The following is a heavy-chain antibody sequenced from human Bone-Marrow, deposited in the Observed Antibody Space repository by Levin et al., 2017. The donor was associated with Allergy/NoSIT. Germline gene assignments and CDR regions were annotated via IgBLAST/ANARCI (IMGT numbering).Heavy chain of an antibody. Sequence: SETLSLTCTVSGASLKTNSYYWGWVRQAPGKGLEWIATIHYGGRAYYNPSLKSRVTISVDTSKNQFSLKVNSLTAADTAVYFCTREVYSVTRDYFDSWGRGTLVTVSS. J-gene: IGHJ4*02. CDR1: GASLKTNSYY. CDR3: TREVYSVTRDYFDS. CDR2: IHYGGRA. D-gene: IGHD4-17*01. V-gene: IGHV4-39*02.